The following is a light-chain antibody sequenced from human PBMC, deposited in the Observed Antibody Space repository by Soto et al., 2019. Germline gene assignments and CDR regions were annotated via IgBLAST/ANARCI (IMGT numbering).Light chain of an antibody. CDR2: DVS. Sequence: QSALTQPASVSGSPGQSITISCTGTSSDVGGYTYVSWYQQHPGKAPKLMIYDVSNRPSGVSNRFSGSKSGNTASLTISGLQAEDEADYYCNSYTSSSPLYVFGTGTKLTVL. J-gene: IGLJ1*01. CDR3: NSYTSSSPLYV. V-gene: IGLV2-14*01. CDR1: SSDVGGYTY.